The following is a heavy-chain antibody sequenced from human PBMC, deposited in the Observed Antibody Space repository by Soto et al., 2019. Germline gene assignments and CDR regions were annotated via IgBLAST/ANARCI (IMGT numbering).Heavy chain of an antibody. V-gene: IGHV3-23*01. J-gene: IGHJ6*02. CDR1: GFTFSGYA. Sequence: PGGSLRLSCAASGFTFSGYAMSWVRQAPGKGLEWVSAISGSGGSTYYADSVKGRFTISRDNSKNTLYLQMNSLRAEDTAVYYCAKCVTILGLGGMDVWGQGTTVTVSS. CDR2: ISGSGGST. D-gene: IGHD3-3*01. CDR3: AKCVTILGLGGMDV.